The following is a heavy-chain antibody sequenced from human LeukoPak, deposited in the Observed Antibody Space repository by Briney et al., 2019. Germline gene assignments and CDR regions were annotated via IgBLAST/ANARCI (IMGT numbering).Heavy chain of an antibody. Sequence: PGGSLRLSCAASGFTFSSYAMSWVRQAPGKGLEWVSAISGSGGSTYYADSVKGRFTISRDNSKNTLYLQMNSLRAEDTAVYYCAKGGRYSGYDYFGFNDYWGQGTLVTVSS. CDR2: ISGSGGST. CDR1: GFTFSSYA. D-gene: IGHD5-12*01. CDR3: AKGGRYSGYDYFGFNDY. J-gene: IGHJ4*02. V-gene: IGHV3-23*01.